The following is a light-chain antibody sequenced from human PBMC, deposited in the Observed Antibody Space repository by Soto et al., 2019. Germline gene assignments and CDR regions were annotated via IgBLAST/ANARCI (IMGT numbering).Light chain of an antibody. Sequence: QSVLTQPPSASGTPGQRGTISCSGSSANIGRNTVNWYQQLPGTAPKLLIYSNNQRPSGVPDRFSGSKSGTSASLAISGLQSDDEAHYYCAAWDDRLNGYVFATGTKLTVL. V-gene: IGLV1-44*01. CDR2: SNN. CDR3: AAWDDRLNGYV. J-gene: IGLJ1*01. CDR1: SANIGRNT.